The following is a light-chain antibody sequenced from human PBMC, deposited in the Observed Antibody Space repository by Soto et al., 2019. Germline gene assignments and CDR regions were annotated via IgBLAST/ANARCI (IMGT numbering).Light chain of an antibody. CDR1: SSNIGSNT. J-gene: IGLJ1*01. V-gene: IGLV1-44*01. Sequence: QSLLTQPASASGTPGQRVTISCSGSSSNIGSNTVNWYQQLPGTAPKLLIYSNNQRPSGVPDRFSGSKSGTSASLAISGLQSEDEADYYCAAWDDSLNGSYVFGTGTKVTVL. CDR3: AAWDDSLNGSYV. CDR2: SNN.